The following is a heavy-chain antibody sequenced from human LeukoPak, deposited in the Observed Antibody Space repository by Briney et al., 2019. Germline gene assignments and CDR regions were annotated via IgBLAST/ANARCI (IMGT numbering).Heavy chain of an antibody. V-gene: IGHV4-4*07. Sequence: SETLSLTCTVSGGSISSYYWSWIRQPAGKGLEWIGRIYTSGSTNYNPSLKSRVTMSVDTSKNQFSLKLSSVTAADTAVYYCARAVDFWSGYPYYYYGMDVWGQGTTVTVSS. CDR2: IYTSGST. CDR1: GGSISSYY. CDR3: ARAVDFWSGYPYYYYGMDV. D-gene: IGHD3-3*01. J-gene: IGHJ6*02.